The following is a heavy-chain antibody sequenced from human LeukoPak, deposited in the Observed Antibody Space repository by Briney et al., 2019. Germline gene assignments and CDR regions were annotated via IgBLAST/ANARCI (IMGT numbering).Heavy chain of an antibody. CDR1: GGSISSSSYY. Sequence: SETLSLTCTVSGGSISSSSYYWGWIRQPPGKGLEWIGSIYYSGSTYYNSSLKSRVTISVDTSKNQFSLKLSSVTAADTAVYYCAREGWGMVRGVDYHYYYMDVWGKGTTVTVSS. J-gene: IGHJ6*03. CDR2: IYYSGST. V-gene: IGHV4-39*07. D-gene: IGHD3-10*01. CDR3: AREGWGMVRGVDYHYYYMDV.